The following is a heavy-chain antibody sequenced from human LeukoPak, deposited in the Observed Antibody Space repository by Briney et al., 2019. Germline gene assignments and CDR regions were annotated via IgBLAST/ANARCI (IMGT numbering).Heavy chain of an antibody. J-gene: IGHJ6*02. CDR1: GFTFTSYA. Sequence: GGSLRLSCAASGFTFTSYAMSWVRQAPGKGLEWVSAISGSGGSTYYADSVKGRFTISRDNSKNTLYLQMNSLRAEDTAVYYCVRGERPYYSYGMDVWGQGTTVTVSS. CDR3: VRGERPYYSYGMDV. V-gene: IGHV3-23*01. CDR2: ISGSGGST. D-gene: IGHD1-1*01.